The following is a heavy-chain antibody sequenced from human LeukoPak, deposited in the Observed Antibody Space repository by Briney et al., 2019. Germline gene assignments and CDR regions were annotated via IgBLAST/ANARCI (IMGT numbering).Heavy chain of an antibody. D-gene: IGHD2-21*02. V-gene: IGHV4-59*12. CDR2: IYHGGST. CDR1: GASISSYY. J-gene: IGHJ6*02. Sequence: PSETLSLTCTVSGASISSYYWNWIRQPPGKGLEWIGSIYHGGSTYYNPSLKSRVTISVDKSKNQFSLKLSSVTAADTAVYYCARDRKEDIVVVTARPYYYGMDVWGQGTTVTVSS. CDR3: ARDRKEDIVVVTARPYYYGMDV.